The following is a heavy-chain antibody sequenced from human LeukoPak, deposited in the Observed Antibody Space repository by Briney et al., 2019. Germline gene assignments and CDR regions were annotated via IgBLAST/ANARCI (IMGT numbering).Heavy chain of an antibody. CDR3: ARDPDRYSSGWYFDP. CDR1: GFTFRSYT. J-gene: IGHJ5*02. D-gene: IGHD6-19*01. CDR2: ISSSSSYI. Sequence: GGSLRLSCAASGFTFRSYTMNWVRQAPGKGLEWVSTISSSSSYIYYADSVKGRFTISRDNAKNSLYLQMNSLRAEDTAVYYCARDPDRYSSGWYFDPWGQGTLVTVSS. V-gene: IGHV3-21*01.